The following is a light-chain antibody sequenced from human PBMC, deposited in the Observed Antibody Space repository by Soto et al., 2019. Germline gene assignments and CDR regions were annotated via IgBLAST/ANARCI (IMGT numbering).Light chain of an antibody. CDR3: RSYTSSSAWV. CDR2: EVS. Sequence: QSALTQPASVSGSPGQSITISCTGTSSDVGGYDYVSWYQQHPGKTPKLIIYEVSNRPSGISNRVSGSKSAYPASLTISGLQTEDEADYYCRSYTSSSAWVFGGGTKLTVL. J-gene: IGLJ3*02. CDR1: SSDVGGYDY. V-gene: IGLV2-14*01.